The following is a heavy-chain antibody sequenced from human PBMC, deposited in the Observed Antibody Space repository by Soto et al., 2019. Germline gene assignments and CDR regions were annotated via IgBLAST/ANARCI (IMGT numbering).Heavy chain of an antibody. V-gene: IGHV3-53*01. Sequence: GGSVRLSCAASGFTFSSNCMSWVRQAPGKGLEWVSVIYSNYTTEYADSVKGRFTISKDSFKNTLSLQMNSLRAEDTAVYFCARGRPDDYYYGMDVWGQGTTVTVSS. CDR3: ARGRPDDYYYGMDV. D-gene: IGHD1-26*01. CDR1: GFTFSSNC. CDR2: IYSNYTT. J-gene: IGHJ6*02.